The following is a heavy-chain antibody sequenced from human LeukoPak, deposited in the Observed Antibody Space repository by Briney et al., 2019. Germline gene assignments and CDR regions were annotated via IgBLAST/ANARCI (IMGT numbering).Heavy chain of an antibody. CDR3: ARQIAVAGGIDY. Sequence: PSETLSLTCTVSGGSISITTYYWGWIRQPPGKGLEWIGRMSYSGSTYYNPSLRSRVTISVDTSKKHFSLKLTSVTAADKAVYYCARQIAVAGGIDYWGQGTLVTVSS. CDR1: GGSISITTYY. V-gene: IGHV4-39*01. J-gene: IGHJ4*02. CDR2: MSYSGST. D-gene: IGHD6-19*01.